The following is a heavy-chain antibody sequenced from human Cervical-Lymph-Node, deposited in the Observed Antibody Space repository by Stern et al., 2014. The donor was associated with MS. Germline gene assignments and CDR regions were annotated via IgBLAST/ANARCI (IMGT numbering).Heavy chain of an antibody. J-gene: IGHJ4*02. D-gene: IGHD5-18*01. CDR1: GGTFSTYV. CDR2: VIPLYDTA. V-gene: IGHV1-69*01. Sequence: VQLVQSGAEVKKPGSSVKVSCKTSGGTFSTYVISWVRQVPGQGLEWMGGVIPLYDTANYAQKFHGRVTMTADESTSTAYMELRSLRSEDTAVYYCARGPYSYGPTYFEYWGQGTLVTVSS. CDR3: ARGPYSYGPTYFEY.